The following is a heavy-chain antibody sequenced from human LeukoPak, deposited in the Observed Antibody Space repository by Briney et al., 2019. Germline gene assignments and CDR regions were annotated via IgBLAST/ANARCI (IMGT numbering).Heavy chain of an antibody. J-gene: IGHJ6*03. CDR3: ARGTIGSYYYYYYMDV. CDR1: GGSISSGSYY. CDR2: IYTSGST. D-gene: IGHD6-13*01. V-gene: IGHV4-61*02. Sequence: SETLSLTCTVSGGSISSGSYYWSWIRQPAGKGLEWIGRIYTSGSTNYNPSLKSRVTISVDTSKNQFSLKLSSVTAADTAVYYCARGTIGSYYYYYYMDVWGKGTTVTVSS.